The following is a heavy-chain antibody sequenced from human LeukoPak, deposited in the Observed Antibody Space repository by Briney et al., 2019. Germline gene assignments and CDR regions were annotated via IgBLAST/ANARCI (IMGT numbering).Heavy chain of an antibody. Sequence: PGGSLRLSCAASGFTFSTYNMNWVRQAPGKGLEWVSSISSSSSYIYYADSVKGRFTISRDNAKNSLYLQMNSLRAEDTAVYYCARDTYYYDSSGYWSLDYWGQGTLVTVSS. J-gene: IGHJ4*02. CDR1: GFTFSTYN. CDR3: ARDTYYYDSSGYWSLDY. D-gene: IGHD3-22*01. CDR2: ISSSSSYI. V-gene: IGHV3-21*01.